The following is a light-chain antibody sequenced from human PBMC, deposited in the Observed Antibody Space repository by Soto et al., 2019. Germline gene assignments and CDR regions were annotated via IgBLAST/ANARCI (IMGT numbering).Light chain of an antibody. Sequence: DIQMTQSPSSLSASVGDRVTITCRASQSISTYLNWYQHKPGKAPKLLIYASYSLQSGVPSRFSGSGSGTDFTLTISSLQPEDFATYYCQQSYSTPYTFGQGTKLEI. CDR3: QQSYSTPYT. CDR1: QSISTY. J-gene: IGKJ2*01. V-gene: IGKV1-39*01. CDR2: ASY.